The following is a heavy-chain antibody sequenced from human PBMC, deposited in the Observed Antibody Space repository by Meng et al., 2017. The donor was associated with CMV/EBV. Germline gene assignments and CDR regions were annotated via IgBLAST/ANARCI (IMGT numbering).Heavy chain of an antibody. CDR3: ARDRVPTNWNDVYNWFDP. D-gene: IGHD1-1*01. Sequence: GESLKISCAASGFTFSSYSMNWVRQAPGKGLVWVSRINSDGSSTSYADSVKGRFTISRDNAKNTLYLQMNSLRAEDTAVYYCARDRVPTNWNDVYNWFDPWGQGTLVTVSS. CDR1: GFTFSSYS. J-gene: IGHJ5*02. V-gene: IGHV3-74*01. CDR2: INSDGSST.